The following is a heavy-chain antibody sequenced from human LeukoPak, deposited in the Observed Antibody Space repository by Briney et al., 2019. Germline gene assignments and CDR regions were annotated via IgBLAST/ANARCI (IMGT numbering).Heavy chain of an antibody. CDR2: ISGSGGST. V-gene: IGHV3-23*01. J-gene: IGHJ4*02. Sequence: GGTLRLSCAASGFTFSSYGMSWVRQAPGKGLEWVSAISGSGGSTYYADSVKGRFTISRDNSKNTLYLQMNSLRAEDTAVYYCAKDALPRIAAAGTVVWGQGTLVTVSS. D-gene: IGHD6-13*01. CDR3: AKDALPRIAAAGTVV. CDR1: GFTFSSYG.